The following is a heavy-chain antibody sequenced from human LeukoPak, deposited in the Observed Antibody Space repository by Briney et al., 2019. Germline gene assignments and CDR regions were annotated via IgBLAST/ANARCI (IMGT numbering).Heavy chain of an antibody. CDR3: ARGGPRWLQYLIDH. Sequence: SETLSLTCAVYGGSFSGYYWSWIRQPPGKGLEWIGEINHSGSTNYNPSLKSRVTISVDTSKNQFSLKMSSVTAADTAVYYCARGGPRWLQYLIDHWGQGTLVTVSS. CDR2: INHSGST. D-gene: IGHD5-24*01. J-gene: IGHJ4*02. CDR1: GGSFSGYY. V-gene: IGHV4-34*01.